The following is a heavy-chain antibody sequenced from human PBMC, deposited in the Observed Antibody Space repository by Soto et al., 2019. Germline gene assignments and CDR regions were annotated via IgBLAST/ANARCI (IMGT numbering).Heavy chain of an antibody. D-gene: IGHD5-12*01. J-gene: IGHJ4*02. Sequence: QVQLQESGPGLVKPSPTLSLTCTVSGCSISSGDYYWSWIRQPPGKGLAWSGYIYYSGSTYYNPFLKDRLTKSVDTSKHQFYLKLSSVTAADTAVYYCARVLGRDGYNLDYWGQGTLVTVSS. CDR3: ARVLGRDGYNLDY. V-gene: IGHV4-30-4*01. CDR1: GCSISSGDYY. CDR2: IYYSGST.